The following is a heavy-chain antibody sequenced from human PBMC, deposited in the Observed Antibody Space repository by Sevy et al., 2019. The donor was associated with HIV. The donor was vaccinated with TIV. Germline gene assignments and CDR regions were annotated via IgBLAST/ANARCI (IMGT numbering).Heavy chain of an antibody. V-gene: IGHV3-21*01. CDR1: GFSFSSYD. D-gene: IGHD3-10*01. J-gene: IGHJ4*02. CDR3: ARDYYGSGTYYRIFGY. CDR2: ISSSSSYI. Sequence: GGSQRLSCAGSGFSFSSYDMNWVRQAPGKGLEWVSSISSSSSYISNADSVKGRFTISRDNAKNSLYLQMNSLRAEDTAVYYCARDYYGSGTYYRIFGYWGQGTLVTVSS.